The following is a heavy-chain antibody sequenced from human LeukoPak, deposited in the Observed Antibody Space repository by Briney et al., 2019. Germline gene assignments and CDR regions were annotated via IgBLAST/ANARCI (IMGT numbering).Heavy chain of an antibody. CDR1: GGSMSSYY. J-gene: IGHJ6*02. CDR3: TRSQQLVYKYGMDV. Sequence: SETLSLTCTVSGGSMSSYYWSWIRQPPGKGLEWIGYIYYSGTTIYNPSLKSRVTISVDASKDQFSLKLTSVTAADTAVYYCTRSQQLVYKYGMDVWGQGTTVTVSS. CDR2: IYYSGTT. D-gene: IGHD5-24*01. V-gene: IGHV4-59*01.